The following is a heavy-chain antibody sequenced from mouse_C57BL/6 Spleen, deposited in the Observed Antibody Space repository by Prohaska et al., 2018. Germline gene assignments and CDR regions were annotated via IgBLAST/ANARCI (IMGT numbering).Heavy chain of an antibody. J-gene: IGHJ4*01. CDR3: ARDLDAMDY. CDR2: INYDGSST. V-gene: IGHV5-16*01. Sequence: EVKLVESEGGLVQPGSSMKLSCTASGFTFSDYYMAWVRQVPEKGLEWVANINYDGSSTYYLDSLKSRFIISRDNANNILYLQMSSLKSEDTATYYCARDLDAMDYWGQGTSVTVSS. CDR1: GFTFSDYY.